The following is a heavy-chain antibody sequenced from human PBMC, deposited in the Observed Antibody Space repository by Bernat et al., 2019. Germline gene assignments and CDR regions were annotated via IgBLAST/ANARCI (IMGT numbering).Heavy chain of an antibody. CDR2: TSYDGSNK. CDR1: GFTFNNFG. CDR3: AKDMKKGSNSHTFTDY. V-gene: IGHV3-30*18. Sequence: QVHLVESGGGVVQPGRSLRLSCAASGFTFNNFGMHWVRQAPGKGLEWVAVTSYDGSNKYYADSVKGRFTISRDNSKNTLFLQMNSLRIEDTAVYFCAKDMKKGSNSHTFTDYWGQGTLVTVSS. D-gene: IGHD6-13*01. J-gene: IGHJ4*02.